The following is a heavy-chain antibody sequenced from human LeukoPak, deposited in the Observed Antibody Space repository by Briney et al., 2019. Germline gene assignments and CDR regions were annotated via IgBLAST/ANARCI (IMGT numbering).Heavy chain of an antibody. CDR1: GFTFSSYA. V-gene: IGHV3-23*01. CDR3: ARRGSSTYSSSSGVFDY. CDR2: ISGSGGST. Sequence: GGSLRLSCAASGFTFSSYAMSWVRQAPGKGLEWVSAISGSGGSTYYADSVKGRFTISRDNSKNTLYLQMNSLRAEDTAVYYCARRGSSTYSSSSGVFDYWGQGTLVTVSS. J-gene: IGHJ4*02. D-gene: IGHD6-6*01.